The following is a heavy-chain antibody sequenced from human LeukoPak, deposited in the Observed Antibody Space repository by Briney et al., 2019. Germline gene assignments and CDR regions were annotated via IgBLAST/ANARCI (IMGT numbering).Heavy chain of an antibody. CDR1: GGSISSYY. D-gene: IGHD4-17*01. Sequence: SETLSLTCTVSGGSISSYYWSWIRQPPGKGLEWIGYIYYSGSTNYNPSLKSRVTISVDTSKNQFSLKLSSVTAADTAVYYCARQGPRPPGTTVANAFDIWGQGTMVTVSS. V-gene: IGHV4-59*08. J-gene: IGHJ3*02. CDR3: ARQGPRPPGTTVANAFDI. CDR2: IYYSGST.